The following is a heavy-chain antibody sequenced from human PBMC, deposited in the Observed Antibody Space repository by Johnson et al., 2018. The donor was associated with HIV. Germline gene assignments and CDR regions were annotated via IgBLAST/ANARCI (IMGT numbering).Heavy chain of an antibody. D-gene: IGHD3-16*01. J-gene: IGHJ3*02. V-gene: IGHV3-48*01. CDR1: GFTVSRNY. CDR2: ISSSGSTI. CDR3: ARGQQDMGAGAFDI. Sequence: EVQLVESGGGLVQPGGSLRLSCAASGFTVSRNYMNWVRQAPGKGLEWVSYISSSGSTIYYADSVKGRFTISRGNAKNSLHLQKNSLSAGDTAVYYCARGQQDMGAGAFDIWGQGTMVTVSS.